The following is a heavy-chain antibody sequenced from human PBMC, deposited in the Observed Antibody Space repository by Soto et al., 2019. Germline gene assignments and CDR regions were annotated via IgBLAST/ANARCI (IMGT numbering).Heavy chain of an antibody. J-gene: IGHJ4*02. V-gene: IGHV3-7*01. CDR3: ARNRDYAFDY. CDR2: IKQDGSDK. CDR1: GFSICNYW. D-gene: IGHD4-17*01. Sequence: GGSLRHSCAASGFSICNYWMSWVRQAPGKGLEWVAIIKQDGSDKYYVDSVKGRFTISRDNAKNSLYLQMNSLRTEDAAVYYCARNRDYAFDYWGRGTVVTVSS.